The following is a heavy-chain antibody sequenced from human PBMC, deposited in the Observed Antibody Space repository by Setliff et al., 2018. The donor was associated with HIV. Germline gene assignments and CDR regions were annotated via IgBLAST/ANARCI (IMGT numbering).Heavy chain of an antibody. CDR2: IYHRGST. Sequence: SETLSLTCTVSSGSISGDNWWSWVRQPPGKGLEWIGEIYHRGSTNYNPSLKSRVTISVDKSKNQFSLKLTSVTAADTAVYYCAVRRYYDNTGYYDYWGQGTLVTVSS. CDR3: AVRRYYDNTGYYDY. J-gene: IGHJ4*02. V-gene: IGHV4-4*02. CDR1: SGSISGDNW. D-gene: IGHD3-22*01.